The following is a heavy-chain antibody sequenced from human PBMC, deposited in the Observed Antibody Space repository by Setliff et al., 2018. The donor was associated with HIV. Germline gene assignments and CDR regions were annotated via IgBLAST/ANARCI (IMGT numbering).Heavy chain of an antibody. V-gene: IGHV4-34*01. J-gene: IGHJ4*02. Sequence: SETLSLTCAVYGGSFSGYNWNWIRQPPGKGLEWIGEINHRGSTNYNPSLKSRVTISVDTSKNQFSLKLSSVTAADTAVYYCAIRRGYSYGYFFDYWGQGMLVTVSS. D-gene: IGHD5-18*01. CDR1: GGSFSGYN. CDR2: INHRGST. CDR3: AIRRGYSYGYFFDY.